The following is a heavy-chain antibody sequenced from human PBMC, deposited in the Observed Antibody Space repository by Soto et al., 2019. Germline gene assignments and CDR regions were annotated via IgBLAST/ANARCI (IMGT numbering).Heavy chain of an antibody. V-gene: IGHV3-49*02. CDR3: TREGPLHYYDSSGYHNYYYYDMDF. J-gene: IGHJ6*02. D-gene: IGHD3-22*01. CDR2: TRSKAYGGTT. Sequence: KAPGKGIDRGGFTRSKAYGGTTEYAASVKGRFTISRDDSKSIAYLQMNSLKTEDTAVYYCTREGPLHYYDSSGYHNYYYYDMDFWRQRT.